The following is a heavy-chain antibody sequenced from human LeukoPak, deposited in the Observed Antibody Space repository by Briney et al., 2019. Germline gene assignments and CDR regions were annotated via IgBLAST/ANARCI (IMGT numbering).Heavy chain of an antibody. CDR1: GGSIRSHENY. V-gene: IGHV4-30-4*01. CDR3: ARAPRAYYYYMDV. J-gene: IGHJ6*03. CDR2: IYHSGST. Sequence: SQTLSLTCTVSGGSIRSHENYWSWIRQHPGKGLEWIGYIYHSGSTYYNPSLKSRVTISVDTSKNQFSLKLSSVTAADTAVYYCARAPRAYYYYMDVWGKGTTVTVSS.